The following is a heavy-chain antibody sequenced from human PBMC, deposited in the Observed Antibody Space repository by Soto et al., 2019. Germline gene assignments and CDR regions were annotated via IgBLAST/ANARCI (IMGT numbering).Heavy chain of an antibody. CDR3: ARHRVTGYYYYYGMDV. Sequence: GESLKISCKGSGYSFTSYWIGWVRQMPGKGLEWMGIIYPGDSDTRYSPSFQGQVTISADKSISTAYLQWSSLKASDTAMYYCARHRVTGYYYYYGMDVWGQATSVTGSS. D-gene: IGHD2-8*02. J-gene: IGHJ6*02. CDR2: IYPGDSDT. CDR1: GYSFTSYW. V-gene: IGHV5-51*01.